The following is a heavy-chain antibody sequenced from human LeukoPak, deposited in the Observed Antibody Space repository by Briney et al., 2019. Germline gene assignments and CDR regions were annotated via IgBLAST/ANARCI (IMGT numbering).Heavy chain of an antibody. CDR2: IYPGDSDT. CDR3: ARLWAAAGSNWFDP. CDR1: GYSFTSYW. Sequence: GESLKISCKGSGYSFTSYWIGWVRQMPGKGLEWVGIIYPGDSDTRYSPSFQGQVTISADKSISTAYLQWSGLKASDTAMYYCARLWAAAGSNWFDPWGQGTLVTVSS. D-gene: IGHD6-13*01. V-gene: IGHV5-51*01. J-gene: IGHJ5*02.